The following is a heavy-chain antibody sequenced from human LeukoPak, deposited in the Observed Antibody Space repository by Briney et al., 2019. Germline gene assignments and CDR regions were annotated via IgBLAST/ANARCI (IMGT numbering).Heavy chain of an antibody. CDR1: SVSLTNYY. V-gene: IGHV4-59*01. J-gene: IGHJ6*03. CDR2: IFFSGTT. Sequence: SETLSLTCTVSSVSLTNYYWSWIRQPPGKGLEWIGYIFFSGTTNYNPSLKSRVTISVDTSKNQFSLKMTSVTAADTAVYYCARTTEGGYTYDYFYYYYMDVWGKGTTVTISS. CDR3: ARTTEGGYTYDYFYYYYMDV. D-gene: IGHD5-18*01.